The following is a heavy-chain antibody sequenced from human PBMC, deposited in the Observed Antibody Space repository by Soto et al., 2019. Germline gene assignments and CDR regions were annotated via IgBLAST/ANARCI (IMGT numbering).Heavy chain of an antibody. CDR1: RFTFSSYA. D-gene: IGHD6-19*01. CDR2: ISGSGGST. Sequence: PGGSLILSCAPSRFTFSSYAMSWFRQAPGKVLEWVSAISGSGGSTYYADSVKGRFTISRDNSKNTLYLQMNSLRAEETAVYYCAKGSQQWLVRAYYYYYYMDVWGKGTTVTVSS. CDR3: AKGSQQWLVRAYYYYYYMDV. J-gene: IGHJ6*03. V-gene: IGHV3-23*01.